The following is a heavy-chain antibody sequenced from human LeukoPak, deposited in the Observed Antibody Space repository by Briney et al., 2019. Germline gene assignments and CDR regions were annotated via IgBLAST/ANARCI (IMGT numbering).Heavy chain of an antibody. CDR3: ARARDVCGGGCPEVANWFDP. D-gene: IGHD2-21*02. CDR2: IYYSGST. V-gene: IGHV4-39*02. CDR1: GGSISSSSYY. J-gene: IGHJ5*02. Sequence: PSETLSLTCTVSGGSISSSSYYWGWIRQPPGKGLEWIGSIYYSGSTYYNPSLKSRVTISVDTSSNHFSLRLSSVTAADTAVYYCARARDVCGGGCPEVANWFDPWGQGTLVTVSS.